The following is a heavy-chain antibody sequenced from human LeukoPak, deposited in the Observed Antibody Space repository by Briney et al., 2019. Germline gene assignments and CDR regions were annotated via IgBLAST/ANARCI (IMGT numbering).Heavy chain of an antibody. V-gene: IGHV3-23*01. Sequence: GGSLRLSCAASGFTFSSYAMSWVRQAPGKGLEWVSAISGSGGSTYYAVSVKGRFTISRDNSKNTLYLQMNSLRAEDTAVYYCAKDFEGSGWYRQPPLDYWGQGTLVTVSS. J-gene: IGHJ4*02. CDR3: AKDFEGSGWYRQPPLDY. CDR2: ISGSGGST. CDR1: GFTFSSYA. D-gene: IGHD6-19*01.